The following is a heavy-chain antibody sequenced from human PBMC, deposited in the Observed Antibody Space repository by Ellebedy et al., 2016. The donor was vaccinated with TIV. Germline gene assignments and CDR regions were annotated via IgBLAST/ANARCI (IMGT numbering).Heavy chain of an antibody. CDR1: GLTLRNYA. J-gene: IGHJ4*02. Sequence: GESLKISCAASGLTLRNYALSWLRQAPGKGLEWVSAISAGGEVTYYADSVKGRFTISRDNSKNTLYLQLSSLRAEDTAVYYCAKDPTLDSSDYYGDYFDFWGQGSLVTVSS. V-gene: IGHV3-23*01. CDR2: ISAGGEVT. D-gene: IGHD3-22*01. CDR3: AKDPTLDSSDYYGDYFDF.